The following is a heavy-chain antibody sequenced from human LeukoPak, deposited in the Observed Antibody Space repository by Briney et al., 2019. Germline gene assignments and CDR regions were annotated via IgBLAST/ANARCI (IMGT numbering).Heavy chain of an antibody. CDR1: GYTFTGYY. V-gene: IGHV1-2*02. Sequence: GASVKVSCKASGYTFTGYYIHWVRQPPGQGLEWMGWINPNSGGTNSAQKFQGRVTMTRDTSISTVYMELSRLQSDDNAVYYCGWSPNTFYLDYWGQGTLVTVSS. D-gene: IGHD2-15*01. CDR3: GWSPNTFYLDY. CDR2: INPNSGGT. J-gene: IGHJ4*02.